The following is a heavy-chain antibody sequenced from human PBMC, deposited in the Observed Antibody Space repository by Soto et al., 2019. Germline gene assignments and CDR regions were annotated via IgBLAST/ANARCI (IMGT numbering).Heavy chain of an antibody. CDR1: GGSISSYY. J-gene: IGHJ4*02. D-gene: IGHD2-15*01. V-gene: IGHV4-59*08. CDR2: IYYSGST. CDR3: ARRREYCSGGRCWALLDY. Sequence: QLQLQESGPGLVKPSETLSLTCTVSGGSISSYYWSWIRQPPGKGLEWIGYIYYSGSTNYNPSLKSRVTISVDTSKNQFSLKLSSVTAADTAVYYCARRREYCSGGRCWALLDYWGQETLVTVSS.